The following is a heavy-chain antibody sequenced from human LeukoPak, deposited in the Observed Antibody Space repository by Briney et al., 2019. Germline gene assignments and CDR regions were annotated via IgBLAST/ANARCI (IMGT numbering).Heavy chain of an antibody. V-gene: IGHV3-48*03. D-gene: IGHD1-1*01. CDR1: GFTFSSYE. J-gene: IGHJ4*02. Sequence: PGGSLRLSCAASGFTFSSYEMNWVRQAPGKGLEWVSYISSSGTTIYYADSVKGRFTISRDNAKNSLSLQMNSLRAEDTAVYYCARGAVLGGTCFEYWGRGTLVTVSS. CDR3: ARGAVLGGTCFEY. CDR2: ISSSGTTI.